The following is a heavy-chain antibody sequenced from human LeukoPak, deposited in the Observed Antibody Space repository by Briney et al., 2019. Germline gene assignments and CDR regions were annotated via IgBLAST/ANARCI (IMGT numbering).Heavy chain of an antibody. CDR2: IYHSGST. J-gene: IGHJ4*02. CDR1: GYSISSGYY. D-gene: IGHD3-3*01. V-gene: IGHV4-38-2*01. Sequence: SETLSLTCAVSGYSISSGYYWGWIRQPPGKGLEWIGSIYHSGSTYYNPSLKSRVTISVDTSKNQFSLKLSSVAAADTAVYYCASHRITIFGVAPFHFDYWGQGTLVTVSS. CDR3: ASHRITIFGVAPFHFDY.